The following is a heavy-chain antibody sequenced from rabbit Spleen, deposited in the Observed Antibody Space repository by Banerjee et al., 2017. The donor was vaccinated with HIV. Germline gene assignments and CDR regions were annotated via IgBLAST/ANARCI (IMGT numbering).Heavy chain of an antibody. Sequence: QEQLVESGGGLVQPAGSLTLTCKASGIDLISNAMSWVRQAPGKGLEWIGDIYPGFGITNYANWVKGRFTISSDNAQNTVDLQMNSLTAADTATYFCAREDVGGSISLWGPGTLVTVS. CDR3: AREDVGGSISL. J-gene: IGHJ4*01. D-gene: IGHD1-1*01. CDR1: GIDLISNA. V-gene: IGHV1S47*01. CDR2: IYPGFGIT.